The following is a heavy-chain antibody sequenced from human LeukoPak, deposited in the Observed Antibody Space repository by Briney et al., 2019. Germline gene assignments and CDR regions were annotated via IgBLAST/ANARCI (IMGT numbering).Heavy chain of an antibody. D-gene: IGHD2-21*01. CDR2: VSARGDST. V-gene: IGHV3-23*01. CDR3: AKDKLPIVVVSSPHYNWFDP. Sequence: GGSLRLSCTASGATFASYAMSWLRQAPGRALEWLSTVSARGDSTYYADSVKGRFTISRDNSKKTLYLQMNRLRAEDTAHYYCAKDKLPIVVVSSPHYNWFDPWGQGTLVTVSS. CDR1: GATFASYA. J-gene: IGHJ5*02.